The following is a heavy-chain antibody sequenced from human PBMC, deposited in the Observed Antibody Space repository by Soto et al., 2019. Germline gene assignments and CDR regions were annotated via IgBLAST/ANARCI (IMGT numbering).Heavy chain of an antibody. CDR3: AGGASRWYPYFFDS. J-gene: IGHJ4*02. CDR2: IIPYYNTL. V-gene: IGHV1-69*01. Sequence: QAQVVQSGAEVRKPGSSVKLSCKASEGTFNSYAIAWVRQAPGQGLEWMGGIIPYYNTLNYAQKFQDRVTVTADDSTNTVYMELSSLRSDDTAVYFCAGGASRWYPYFFDSWAQGTLVTVSS. CDR1: EGTFNSYA. D-gene: IGHD6-13*01.